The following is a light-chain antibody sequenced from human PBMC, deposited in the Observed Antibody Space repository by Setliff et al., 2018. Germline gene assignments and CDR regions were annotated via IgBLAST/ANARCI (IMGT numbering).Light chain of an antibody. Sequence: QSALTQPASVSGSPGQSIIISCTGTSSDVGYYNYVSWYQQHPGKAPKLMIYEVGNRPSGVSNRFSGSKSGNTASLTISGLQAEDEADYYCYSYTASTSYVFGTGTKVTVL. V-gene: IGLV2-14*01. CDR1: SSDVGYYNY. CDR3: YSYTASTSYV. CDR2: EVG. J-gene: IGLJ1*01.